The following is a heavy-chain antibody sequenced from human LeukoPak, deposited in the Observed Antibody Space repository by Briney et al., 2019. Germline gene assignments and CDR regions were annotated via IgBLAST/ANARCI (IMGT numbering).Heavy chain of an antibody. CDR3: AWGHDDRSGSFDY. V-gene: IGHV4-61*01. J-gene: IGHJ4*02. D-gene: IGHD3-22*01. CDR1: GDSVSSGNYY. Sequence: SETLSLTCTVSGDSVSSGNYYLTWIRQPPGKGLDRITYMSPSGTTKYNPSLKSRVTTSVDTSRTQFSPRLSSVTAADTAMYYCAWGHDDRSGSFDYWGQGTLVTVSS. CDR2: MSPSGTT.